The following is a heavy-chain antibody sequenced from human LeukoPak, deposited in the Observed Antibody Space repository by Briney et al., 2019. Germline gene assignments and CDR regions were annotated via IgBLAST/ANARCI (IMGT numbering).Heavy chain of an antibody. J-gene: IGHJ4*02. CDR3: ARDSGYFDWLLWNYFDY. V-gene: IGHV3-33*01. Sequence: GGSLRLSCAASGFTFSSYGMHWVRQAPGKGLEWVAVIWYDGSNKYYADSVKGRFTISRDNSKNTLYLQMNSLRAEDTAVYYCARDSGYFDWLLWNYFDYWGQGTLVTVSP. CDR1: GFTFSSYG. D-gene: IGHD3-9*01. CDR2: IWYDGSNK.